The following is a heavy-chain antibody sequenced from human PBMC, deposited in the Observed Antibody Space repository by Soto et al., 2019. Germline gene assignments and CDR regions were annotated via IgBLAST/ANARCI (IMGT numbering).Heavy chain of an antibody. CDR3: ARDRSTHDY. CDR2: ISAYNGNT. V-gene: IGHV1-18*01. J-gene: IGHJ4*02. Sequence: QGQLVQSGVEVKKPWASVKVSCKASGYTFTDYGISWVRQAPGQGLEWMGWISAYNGNTNYAQNLQDRVTMTTDTSTSTAYMELRSLRSDDTVVYYCARDRSTHDYWGQGTLIAVSS. D-gene: IGHD1-1*01. CDR1: GYTFTDYG.